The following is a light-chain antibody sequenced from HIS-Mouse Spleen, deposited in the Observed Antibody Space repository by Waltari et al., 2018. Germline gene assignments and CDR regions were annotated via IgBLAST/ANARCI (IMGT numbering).Light chain of an antibody. V-gene: IGLV2-11*01. Sequence: QSALTQPRSVSGSPGQSVNISCTGTSSDVGGYNYVPLYQQPPGKAPKLMIYDVSKRPSGVPDRFSGSKSGNTASLTISGLQAEDEADYYCCSYAGSYTGVFGTGTKVTVL. CDR3: CSYAGSYTGV. CDR2: DVS. J-gene: IGLJ1*01. CDR1: SSDVGGYNY.